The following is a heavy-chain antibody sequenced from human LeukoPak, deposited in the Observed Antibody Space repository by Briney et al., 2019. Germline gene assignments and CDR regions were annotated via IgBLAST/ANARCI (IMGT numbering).Heavy chain of an antibody. J-gene: IGHJ4*02. Sequence: TGGSLRLSCSASGFIFSCSAMHWVRQAPGIGLEYVSGINDYGDATHYADSVRGRVTISRDDSKRTVHLQMSSLRAEDTAVYYCVKGLSGWYSFEYWGRGTLVTVSS. V-gene: IGHV3-64D*09. CDR2: INDYGDAT. CDR1: GFIFSCSA. D-gene: IGHD6-19*01. CDR3: VKGLSGWYSFEY.